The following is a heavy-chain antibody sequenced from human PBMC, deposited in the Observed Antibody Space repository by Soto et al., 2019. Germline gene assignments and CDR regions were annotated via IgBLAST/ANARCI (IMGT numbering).Heavy chain of an antibody. D-gene: IGHD6-13*01. CDR3: AGIAAQGGGEFDP. CDR2: IYYSGST. V-gene: IGHV4-39*01. J-gene: IGHJ5*02. Sequence: SETLSLTCTVSGGSISSSSYYWGWIRQPPGKGLEWIGSIYYSGSTYYNPSLKSRVTISVDTSKNQFSLKLSSVTAADTAVYYCAGIAAQGGGEFDPWGQGTLVTVSS. CDR1: GGSISSSSYY.